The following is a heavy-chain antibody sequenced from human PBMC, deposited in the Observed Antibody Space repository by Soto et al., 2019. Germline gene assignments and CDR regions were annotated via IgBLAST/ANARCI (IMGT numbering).Heavy chain of an antibody. D-gene: IGHD3-22*01. Sequence: QVQLVQSGAEVKKPGSSVKVSCKASGDTFSSYAINWVRQAPGQGLEWMGGIIPMFGTANYAQKFKGRVTITAGESTSTVYMELSSLRSEDTAVYYCARVGPDHYDDSSGYYSPLDYWGQGTLVTVSS. CDR2: IIPMFGTA. V-gene: IGHV1-69*01. CDR1: GDTFSSYA. CDR3: ARVGPDHYDDSSGYYSPLDY. J-gene: IGHJ4*02.